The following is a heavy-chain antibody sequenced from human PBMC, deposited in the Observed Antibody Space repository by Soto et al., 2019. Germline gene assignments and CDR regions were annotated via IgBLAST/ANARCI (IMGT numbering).Heavy chain of an antibody. CDR2: ISSSSTI. D-gene: IGHD2-15*01. Sequence: PGGSLRLSCAASGFTFSSYSMNWVRQAPGKGLEWVSYISSSSTIYYADSVKGRFTISRDNAKNSLYLQMNSLRDEDTAVYYCARDLLPVRARSYWGQGTLVTVSS. V-gene: IGHV3-48*02. CDR3: ARDLLPVRARSY. CDR1: GFTFSSYS. J-gene: IGHJ4*02.